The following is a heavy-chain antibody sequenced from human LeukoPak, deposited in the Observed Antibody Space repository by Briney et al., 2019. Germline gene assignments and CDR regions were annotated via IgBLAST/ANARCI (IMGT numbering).Heavy chain of an antibody. Sequence: GASVKVSCKASGYTFTTYAMNWVRQAPGQGLEWMGWINTDTGNPTYAQGFTGRFVFSLDTSVSTAYLQISSLKVEDTAVYYCARGYCSGGSCHTCDYWGQGTLVTVSS. CDR2: INTDTGNP. D-gene: IGHD2-15*01. CDR1: GYTFTTYA. V-gene: IGHV7-4-1*02. J-gene: IGHJ4*02. CDR3: ARGYCSGGSCHTCDY.